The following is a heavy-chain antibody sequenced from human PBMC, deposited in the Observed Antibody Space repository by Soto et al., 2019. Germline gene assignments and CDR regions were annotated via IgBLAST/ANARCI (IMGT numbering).Heavy chain of an antibody. D-gene: IGHD6-13*01. V-gene: IGHV1-2*02. J-gene: IGHJ4*02. Sequence: GASVKVSCKASGYTFTGYYMHWVRQAPGQGLEWMGWINPNSGGTNYAQKFQGRVTMTRDTSISTAYMELSRLRSDDTAVYYCARDLIWAAARLVHFDYWGQGTLVTVSS. CDR1: GYTFTGYY. CDR2: INPNSGGT. CDR3: ARDLIWAAARLVHFDY.